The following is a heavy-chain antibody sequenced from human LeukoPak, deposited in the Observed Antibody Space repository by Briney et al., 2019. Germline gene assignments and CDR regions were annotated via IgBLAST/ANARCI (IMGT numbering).Heavy chain of an antibody. J-gene: IGHJ3*02. CDR3: ARDGYCSSSSCYPFEALDI. D-gene: IGHD2-2*01. CDR1: GYIFINYG. CDR2: ISAYNGYT. V-gene: IGHV1-18*01. Sequence: GASVKVSCKASGYIFINYGITWVRQAPGQGLEWMGRISAYNGYTIYAQKFQGRVTMTTDTSTRTAYMELRRLRSDDTAAYFCARDGYCSSSSCYPFEALDIWGQGTMVTVSS.